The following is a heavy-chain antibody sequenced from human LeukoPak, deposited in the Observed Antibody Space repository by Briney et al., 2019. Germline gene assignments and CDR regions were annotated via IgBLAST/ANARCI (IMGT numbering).Heavy chain of an antibody. J-gene: IGHJ5*02. V-gene: IGHV4-39*07. D-gene: IGHD3-3*01. CDR1: GGSISSTTYY. Sequence: SETLSLTCIVSGGSISSTTYYWSWIRQPPGKGLEWIGEINHSGSTNYNPSLKSRVTISVDTSKNQFSLKLSSVTAADTAVYYCARGRYDFWSGYRWFDPWGQGTLVTVSS. CDR2: INHSGST. CDR3: ARGRYDFWSGYRWFDP.